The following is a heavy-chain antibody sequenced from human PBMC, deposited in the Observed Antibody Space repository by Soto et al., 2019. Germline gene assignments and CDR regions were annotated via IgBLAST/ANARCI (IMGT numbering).Heavy chain of an antibody. CDR1: GFSLSTSGVG. CDR2: IYWDEDK. CDR3: AQRGPIYGCLAY. Sequence: QITLKESGPTLVKPTQTLTLTCTFSGFSLSTSGVGVGWIRQPPGEALEWLALIYWDEDKRYSPSLKSRHTIPHDTSKNQVALTMTNMDPVHTSTYFCAQRGPIYGCLAYCGQGALVTVSS. J-gene: IGHJ4*02. V-gene: IGHV2-5*02. D-gene: IGHD3-10*01.